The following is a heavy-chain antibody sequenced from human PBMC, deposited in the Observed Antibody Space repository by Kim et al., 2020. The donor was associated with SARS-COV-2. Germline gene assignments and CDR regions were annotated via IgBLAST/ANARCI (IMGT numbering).Heavy chain of an antibody. CDR2: IIPIFGTA. V-gene: IGHV1-69*13. D-gene: IGHD2-15*01. CDR3: ASGDCSGGSCSRDYFDY. J-gene: IGHJ4*02. Sequence: SVKVSCKASGGTFSSYAISWVRQAPGQGLEWMGGIIPIFGTANYAQKFQGRVTITADESTSTAYMELSSLRSEDTAVYYCASGDCSGGSCSRDYFDYWGQGTLVTVSS. CDR1: GGTFSSYA.